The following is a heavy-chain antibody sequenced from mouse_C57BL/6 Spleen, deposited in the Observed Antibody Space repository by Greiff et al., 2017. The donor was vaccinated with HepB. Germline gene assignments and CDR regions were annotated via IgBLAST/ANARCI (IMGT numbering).Heavy chain of an antibody. J-gene: IGHJ1*03. D-gene: IGHD1-1*01. CDR1: GYTFTSYW. V-gene: IGHV1-53*01. CDR2: INPSNGGT. Sequence: QVQLQQPGTELVKPGASVKLSCKASGYTFTSYWMHWVKQRPGQGLEWIGNINPSNGGTNYNEKFKSKATLTVDKSSSTTYMQLSSLTSEDSAVYYCERNRYYGSGYPWYFDVWGTGTTVTVSS. CDR3: ERNRYYGSGYPWYFDV.